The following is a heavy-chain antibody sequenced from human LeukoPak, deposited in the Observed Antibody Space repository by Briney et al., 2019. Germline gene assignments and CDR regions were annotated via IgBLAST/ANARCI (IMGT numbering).Heavy chain of an antibody. CDR1: GFTFNTYG. CDR3: ARGDYDILTGYMGA. V-gene: IGHV3-30*02. CDR2: IRYDGSNK. J-gene: IGHJ5*02. D-gene: IGHD3-9*01. Sequence: GGSLRLSCAASGFTFNTYGMHWVRQAPGKGLEWVAFIRYDGSNKHYAASVKGRSTISRDNSKNALYLQMNSLRAEDTAVYYCARGDYDILTGYMGAWGQGTLVTVSS.